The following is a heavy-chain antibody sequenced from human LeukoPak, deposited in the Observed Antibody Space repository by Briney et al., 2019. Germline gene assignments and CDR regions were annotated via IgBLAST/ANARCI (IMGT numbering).Heavy chain of an antibody. J-gene: IGHJ4*02. CDR1: GFTFSSFQ. CDR3: ARWGHSDYSSFPTKFDY. D-gene: IGHD4-11*01. CDR2: IGGGDSQI. V-gene: IGHV3-48*03. Sequence: QSGGSLRLSCAASGFTFSSFQMTWVRQAPGKGLEWVSYIGGGDSQIFYADSVKGRFTISRDNAENSLCLQMSSLRAEDTAIYYCARWGHSDYSSFPTKFDYWGQGTLVTVSS.